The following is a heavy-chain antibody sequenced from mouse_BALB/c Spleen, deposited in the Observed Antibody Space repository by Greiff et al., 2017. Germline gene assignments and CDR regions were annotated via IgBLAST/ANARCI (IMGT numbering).Heavy chain of an antibody. D-gene: IGHD3-1*01. J-gene: IGHJ3*01. V-gene: IGHV1-14*01. CDR2: INPYNDGT. CDR3: ARGGSGYVGFAY. CDR1: ESTFTSYV. Sequence: LQLKGPVPELLKPGASVKISSKSSESTFTSYVMPWVKQKPGQGLEWIGYINPYNDGTKYNEKFKGKATLTSDKSSSTAYMELSSLTSEDSAVYYCARGGSGYVGFAYWGQGTLVTVSA.